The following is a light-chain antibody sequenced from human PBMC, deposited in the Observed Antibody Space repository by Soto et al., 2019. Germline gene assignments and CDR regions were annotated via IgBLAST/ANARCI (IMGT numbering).Light chain of an antibody. CDR2: EVT. CDR1: SSDVGGYNY. V-gene: IGLV2-8*01. Sequence: QSVLTQPPSASGSPGQSVTISCPGTSSDVGGYNYVYWYQQHPGKAPNLMIYEVTKRPSGVPDRFSGSKSGNTASLTVPGLQAEDEADYYGSSYADSNSYVFGTGTKGTDL. CDR3: SSYADSNSYV. J-gene: IGLJ1*01.